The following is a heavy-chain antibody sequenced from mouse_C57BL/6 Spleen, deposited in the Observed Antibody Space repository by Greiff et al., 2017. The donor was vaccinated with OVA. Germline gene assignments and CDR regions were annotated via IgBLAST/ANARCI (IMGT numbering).Heavy chain of an antibody. CDR1: GYTFTDYY. CDR2: INPNNGGT. V-gene: IGHV1-22*01. Sequence: EVQLQQPGPELVKPGASVKMSCKASGYTFTDYYMHWVKQSHGQSLEWIGYINPNNGGTSYNQKFKGKATLTVNKSSSTAYMELRSLTSDDSAVYYCARRGSPSAMDYWGQGTSVTVSS. J-gene: IGHJ4*01. CDR3: ARRGSPSAMDY.